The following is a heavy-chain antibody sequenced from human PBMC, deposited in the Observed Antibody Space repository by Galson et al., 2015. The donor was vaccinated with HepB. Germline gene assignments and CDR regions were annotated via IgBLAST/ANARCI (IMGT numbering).Heavy chain of an antibody. J-gene: IGHJ4*02. CDR1: GYTFTSYY. CDR2: INPSGGST. CDR3: ARDRRWLQPNYYFDS. D-gene: IGHD5-24*01. V-gene: IGHV1-46*01. Sequence: SLKVSCKASGYTFTSYYVHWVRQAPGQGLGWMVIINPSGGSTSYAQKFQGRVTMTRDTSTSTVYLELSSLRSEDTAVYYCARDRRWLQPNYYFDSWGQGPLVTVSS.